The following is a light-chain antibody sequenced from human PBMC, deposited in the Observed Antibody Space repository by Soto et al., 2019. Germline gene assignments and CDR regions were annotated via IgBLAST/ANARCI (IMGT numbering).Light chain of an antibody. J-gene: IGKJ1*01. CDR3: QQYYITPPT. CDR1: QSVVYSSNNKNY. CDR2: WAS. Sequence: DIVMTQSPDSLVVSLGERATINCKSSQSVVYSSNNKNYLAWYQQKPGQPPKLLIYWASTRESGVPDRCSGGGSGTDFTLTISSLQAEDVAVYYCQQYYITPPTFGQGTKVEI. V-gene: IGKV4-1*01.